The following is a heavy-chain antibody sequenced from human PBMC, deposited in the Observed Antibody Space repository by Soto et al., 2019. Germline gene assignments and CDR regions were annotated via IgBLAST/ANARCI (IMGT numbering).Heavy chain of an antibody. CDR2: IYYSGST. V-gene: IGHV4-30-4*01. J-gene: IGHJ4*02. Sequence: SETLSLTCTVSGGSISSGDYYWSWIRQPPGKGLEWIGYIYYSGSTYYNPSLKSRVTISVDTSKNQFSLKLSSVTAADTAVYYCARSSSIAARNFVDYWGREPWSPSPQ. D-gene: IGHD6-6*01. CDR3: ARSSSIAARNFVDY. CDR1: GGSISSGDYY.